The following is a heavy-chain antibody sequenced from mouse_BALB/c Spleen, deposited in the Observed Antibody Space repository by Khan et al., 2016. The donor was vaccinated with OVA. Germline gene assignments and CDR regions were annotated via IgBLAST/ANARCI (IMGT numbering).Heavy chain of an antibody. Sequence: QVQLKESGPGLVAPSQSLSITCTVSGYSLTSYGVHWVRQPPGQGLEWLGVIWAGGSTNYYSALMSRMSIRKDNSKCQVSLKLNSMQTADKSMFYCARLGDIWGQGTTLTVSS. CDR1: GYSLTSYG. CDR2: IWAGGST. D-gene: IGHD3-1*01. CDR3: ARLGDI. V-gene: IGHV2-9*02. J-gene: IGHJ2*01.